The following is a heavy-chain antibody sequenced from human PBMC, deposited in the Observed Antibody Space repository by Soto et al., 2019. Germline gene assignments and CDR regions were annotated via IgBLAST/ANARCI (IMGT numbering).Heavy chain of an antibody. V-gene: IGHV3-15*07. CDR1: GFTFSNAW. J-gene: IGHJ4*02. CDR3: STETYYDILTGYIHTDY. Sequence: GGSLRLSCAASGFTFSNAWMNWVRQAPGKGLVWVGRIKSKSDGGTTDYDAPVKGRFTISRDDTKNTLFLQMNSLKTEDTAVYYCSTETYYDILTGYIHTDYWGQGTPVTVSS. CDR2: IKSKSDGGTT. D-gene: IGHD3-9*01.